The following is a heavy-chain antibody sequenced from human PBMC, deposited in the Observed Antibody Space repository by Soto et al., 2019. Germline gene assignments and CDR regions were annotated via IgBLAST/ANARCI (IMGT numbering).Heavy chain of an antibody. V-gene: IGHV1-18*01. CDR3: ARDSMVRGVITYYYYGMDV. CDR2: ISAYNGNT. D-gene: IGHD3-10*01. J-gene: IGHJ6*02. CDR1: GYTFTSYG. Sequence: GASVKVSCKASGYTFTSYGISWVRQAPGQGLEWMGWISAYNGNTNYAQKLQGRVTMTTDTSTSTAYMELRSLRSDDTAVYYCARDSMVRGVITYYYYGMDVWGQGTTVTVSS.